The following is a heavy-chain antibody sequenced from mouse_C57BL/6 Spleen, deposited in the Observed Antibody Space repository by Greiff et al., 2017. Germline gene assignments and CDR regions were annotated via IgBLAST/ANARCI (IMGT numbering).Heavy chain of an antibody. Sequence: EVQLQQSGAELVRPGASVKLSCTASGFNINDDYMHWVQQRPEQGLEWIGWIDPENGDTEYASKFQGKATITADTSSNTAYLQLSSLTSEDTAVYYCTHASYSNVFDYWGQGTTLTVSS. CDR3: THASYSNVFDY. J-gene: IGHJ2*01. V-gene: IGHV14-4*01. D-gene: IGHD2-5*01. CDR2: IDPENGDT. CDR1: GFNINDDY.